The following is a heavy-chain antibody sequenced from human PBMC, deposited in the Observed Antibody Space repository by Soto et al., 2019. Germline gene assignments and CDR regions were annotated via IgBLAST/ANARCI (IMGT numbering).Heavy chain of an antibody. CDR2: ISYDGSNK. D-gene: IGHD3-10*01. V-gene: IGHV3-30*03. CDR3: ARDGGYYYGSGSYFSPLDY. Sequence: PGGSLRLSCAASGFTFSSYGMHWVRQAPGKGLEWVAVISYDGSNKYYADSVKGRFTISRDNSKNTLYLQMNSLRAEDTAVYYCARDGGYYYGSGSYFSPLDYWGQGTLVTVSS. CDR1: GFTFSSYG. J-gene: IGHJ4*02.